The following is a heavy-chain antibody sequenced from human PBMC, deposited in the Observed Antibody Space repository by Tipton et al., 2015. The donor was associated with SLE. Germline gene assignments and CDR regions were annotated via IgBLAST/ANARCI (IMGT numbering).Heavy chain of an antibody. CDR3: ARVGHGFDDSGYNSHYYYYMDV. J-gene: IGHJ6*03. D-gene: IGHD3-22*01. V-gene: IGHV4-39*07. CDR2: IYYSGST. Sequence: TLSLTCTVSGGSISSSSYYWGWIRQPPGKGLEWIGSIYYSGSTYYNPSLRSRVTISLDTSKNQFSLRLSSATAADTAVYYCARVGHGFDDSGYNSHYYYYMDVWGKGTTVTVSS. CDR1: GGSISSSSYY.